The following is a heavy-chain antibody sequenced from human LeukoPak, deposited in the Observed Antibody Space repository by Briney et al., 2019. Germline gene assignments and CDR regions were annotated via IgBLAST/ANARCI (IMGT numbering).Heavy chain of an antibody. J-gene: IGHJ4*02. CDR2: IKEDGSEK. V-gene: IGHV3-7*05. D-gene: IGHD6-13*01. Sequence: GGSLRLSCAASGFTFSSSWMTWVRQAPGKGLEWVANIKEDGSEKYYVDSVKGRFTISRDNAANSLYLQMGSLRGEDTAVYYCAKGKYSGSWYFDYWGQGTLVTVSS. CDR3: AKGKYSGSWYFDY. CDR1: GFTFSSSW.